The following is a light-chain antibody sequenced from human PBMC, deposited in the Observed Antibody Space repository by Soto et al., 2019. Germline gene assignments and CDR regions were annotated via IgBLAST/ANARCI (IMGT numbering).Light chain of an antibody. J-gene: IGKJ1*01. CDR2: RAS. V-gene: IGKV3-15*01. Sequence: IQMTQSPATLSVSPGERATLSCRASQTIYSNVAWYQQRPGQAPRLLIYRASARATGIPARFSGSGSGTEFTLTIGSLQSEDFAVYYCQQYDDWPETFGQGTKVDI. CDR1: QTIYSN. CDR3: QQYDDWPET.